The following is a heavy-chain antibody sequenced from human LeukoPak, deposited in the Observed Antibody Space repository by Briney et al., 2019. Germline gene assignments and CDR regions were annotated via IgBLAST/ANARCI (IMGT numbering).Heavy chain of an antibody. CDR2: IYYSGST. J-gene: IGHJ4*02. V-gene: IGHV4-59*01. CDR1: GGSISTYY. CDR3: ARGKDGYIGY. D-gene: IGHD5-24*01. Sequence: SETLSLTCIVSGGSISTYYWSWIRQPPGKGLEWIGYIYYSGSTNYNPSLKSRVTISVDTSKNQFSLKLSSVTAADTAVYYCARGKDGYIGYWGQGTLVTVSS.